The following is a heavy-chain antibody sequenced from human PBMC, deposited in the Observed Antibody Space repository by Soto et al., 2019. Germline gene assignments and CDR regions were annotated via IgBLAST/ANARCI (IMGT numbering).Heavy chain of an antibody. CDR2: INHSGST. Sequence: QVQLQQWGAGLLKPSETLSLTCAVYGGSFSGYYWSWIRQPPGKGLEWSGEINHSGSTNYNPPLKRRVTLTVDTSKNQFSLKLSSVTAADTAVYYCARFVVVPAAILPKAFDIWGQGTMVTVSS. CDR3: ARFVVVPAAILPKAFDI. D-gene: IGHD2-2*01. J-gene: IGHJ3*02. CDR1: GGSFSGYY. V-gene: IGHV4-34*01.